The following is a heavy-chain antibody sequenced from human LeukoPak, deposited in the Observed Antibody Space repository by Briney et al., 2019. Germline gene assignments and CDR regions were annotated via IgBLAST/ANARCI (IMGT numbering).Heavy chain of an antibody. CDR1: GFTFSSYS. D-gene: IGHD3-22*01. V-gene: IGHV3-48*04. CDR2: ISSSGSII. J-gene: IGHJ4*02. Sequence: PGGSLRPSCAASGFTFSSYSMNWVRQAPGKGLEWVSYISSSGSIIYYADTVKGRFTISTDNAKNSLYLQMNSLRAEDTAVYYCARMDSSGYYTLGFDYWGQGTLVTVSS. CDR3: ARMDSSGYYTLGFDY.